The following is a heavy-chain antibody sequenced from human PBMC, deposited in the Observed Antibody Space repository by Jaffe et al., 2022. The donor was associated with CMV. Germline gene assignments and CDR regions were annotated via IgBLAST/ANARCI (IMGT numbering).Heavy chain of an antibody. V-gene: IGHV4-39*01. D-gene: IGHD1-26*01. CDR3: ARHPYSGSSHLDY. J-gene: IGHJ4*02. CDR2: IYYSGST. Sequence: QLQLQESGPGLVKPSETLSLTCTVSGGSISSSSYYWGWIRQPPGKGLEWIGSIYYSGSTYYNPSLKSRVTISVDTSKNQFSLKLSSVTAADTAVYYCARHPYSGSSHLDYWGQGTLVTVSS. CDR1: GGSISSSSYY.